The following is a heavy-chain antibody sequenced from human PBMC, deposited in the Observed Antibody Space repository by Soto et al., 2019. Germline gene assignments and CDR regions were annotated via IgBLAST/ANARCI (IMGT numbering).Heavy chain of an antibody. D-gene: IGHD6-13*01. CDR2: ISGSGGST. J-gene: IGHJ4*02. CDR1: GFTFSSYA. CDR3: AKTVSAAGRKTYYFDY. V-gene: IGHV3-23*01. Sequence: GGSLRLSCAASGFTFSSYAMSWVRQAPGKGLEWVSAISGSGGSTYYADSVKGRFTISRDNSKNTLYLQMNSLRAEDTAVYYCAKTVSAAGRKTYYFDYWGQGTLVTVSS.